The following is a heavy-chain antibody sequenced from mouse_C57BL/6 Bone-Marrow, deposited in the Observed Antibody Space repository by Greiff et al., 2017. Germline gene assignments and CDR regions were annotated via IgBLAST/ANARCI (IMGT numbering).Heavy chain of an antibody. D-gene: IGHD1-1*01. CDR1: GYTFTSYW. CDR2: IHPNSGST. Sequence: VKLQQPGAELVKPGASVKLSCKASGYTFTSYWMHWVKQRPGQGLEWIGMIHPNSGSTNYNEKFKSKATLTVDKSSSTAYMQLSSLTSEDSAVYYCARWSSYENYAMDYWGQGTSVTVSS. CDR3: ARWSSYENYAMDY. J-gene: IGHJ4*01. V-gene: IGHV1-64*01.